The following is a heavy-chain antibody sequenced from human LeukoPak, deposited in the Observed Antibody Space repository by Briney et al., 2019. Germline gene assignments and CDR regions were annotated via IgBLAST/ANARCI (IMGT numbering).Heavy chain of an antibody. V-gene: IGHV1-2*02. J-gene: IGHJ4*02. CDR2: INPNSGGT. D-gene: IGHD3-9*01. CDR3: ARVFSDILTGYLWVFDY. Sequence: ASVKVSCEASGYTFTGYYMHWVRQAPGQGLEWMGWINPNSGGTNYAQKFQGRVTMTRDTSISTAYMELSRLRSDDTAVYYCARVFSDILTGYLWVFDYWGQGTLVTVSS. CDR1: GYTFTGYY.